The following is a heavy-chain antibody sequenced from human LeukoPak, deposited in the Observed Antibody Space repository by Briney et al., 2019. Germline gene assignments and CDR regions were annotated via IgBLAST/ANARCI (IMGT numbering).Heavy chain of an antibody. V-gene: IGHV1-69*05. CDR2: IIPIFGTA. CDR1: GGTFSSYA. D-gene: IGHD6-13*01. J-gene: IGHJ6*03. Sequence: SVKASCKASGGTFSSYAISWVRQAPGQGLEWMGGIIPIFGTANYAQKFQGRVTITTDESTSTAYMELSSLRSEDTAVYYCARVRSSSWTRWYMDVWGKGTTVTVSS. CDR3: ARVRSSSWTRWYMDV.